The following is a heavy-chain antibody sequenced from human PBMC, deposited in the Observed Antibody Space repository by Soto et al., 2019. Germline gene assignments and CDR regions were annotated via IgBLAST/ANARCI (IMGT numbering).Heavy chain of an antibody. Sequence: ASVKVSCKASGYTFSSHGVSWLRQAPGQGLEWMGWTSAYNDNTDYAQKFQGRVTMTTDTSTSTAYMELRSLRSDDTAVYYCARGGTSTTYWGLFYNWGQGTLVTVSS. CDR3: ARGGTSTTYWGLFYN. CDR2: TSAYNDNT. D-gene: IGHD7-27*01. CDR1: GYTFSSHG. J-gene: IGHJ4*02. V-gene: IGHV1-18*04.